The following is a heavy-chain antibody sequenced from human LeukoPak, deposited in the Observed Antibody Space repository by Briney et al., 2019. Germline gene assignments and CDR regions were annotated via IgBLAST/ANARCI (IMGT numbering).Heavy chain of an antibody. J-gene: IGHJ4*02. CDR3: AVHDYGEKRVEYFDY. CDR1: GGSISSSFYY. D-gene: IGHD4-17*01. V-gene: IGHV4-39*07. CDR2: IYHTGST. Sequence: PSETLSLTCSVSGGSISSSFYYWGWIRQPPGKGLEWIGTIYHTGSTYYNPSLKSRVTISVDTSKNQFSLNLNSVTAADTAVYYCAVHDYGEKRVEYFDYWGQGTLVPVSS.